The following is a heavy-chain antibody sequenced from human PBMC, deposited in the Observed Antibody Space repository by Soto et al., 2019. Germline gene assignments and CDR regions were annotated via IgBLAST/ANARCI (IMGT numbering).Heavy chain of an antibody. J-gene: IGHJ5*02. CDR3: ARDGDYYGSGSYT. D-gene: IGHD3-10*01. Sequence: EVQLVESGAGLVQPGGSLRLSCAASGFTFSSFWMTWVRQAPGKGLEWVANIKQDGSEKYYVDSVKGRFTISRDNAKNPLSLQMNSLRAEDTAVYYCARDGDYYGSGSYTWGQGTLVTVSS. CDR2: IKQDGSEK. CDR1: GFTFSSFW. V-gene: IGHV3-7*01.